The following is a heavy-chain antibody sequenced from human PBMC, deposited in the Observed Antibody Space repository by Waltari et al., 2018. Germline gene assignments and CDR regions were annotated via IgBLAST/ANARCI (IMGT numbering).Heavy chain of an antibody. Sequence: EVQLVESGGGLVQPGGSLRLSCAASGFTFSSYWMSWVRQAPGKGLEWVANIKQDGSEKYYLDSVKGRFTISRDNAKNSLYLQMNSLRAEDTAVYYCARRFGPSSSWYAPYYFDYWGQGTLVTVSS. D-gene: IGHD6-13*01. CDR1: GFTFSSYW. CDR3: ARRFGPSSSWYAPYYFDY. J-gene: IGHJ4*02. CDR2: IKQDGSEK. V-gene: IGHV3-7*01.